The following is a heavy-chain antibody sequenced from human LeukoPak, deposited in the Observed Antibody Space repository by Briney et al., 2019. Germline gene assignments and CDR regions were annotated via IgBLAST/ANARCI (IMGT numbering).Heavy chain of an antibody. Sequence: SETLSLTCAVYGGSFSGYYWSWIRQPPGKGLEWIGEINHSGSTNYNPSLKSRVTISVDTSKNQFSLKLSSVTAADTAVYYCARRRRVVTPVGWFDPWGQGTLVTVSS. CDR2: INHSGST. CDR1: GGSFSGYY. D-gene: IGHD4-23*01. J-gene: IGHJ5*02. CDR3: ARRRRVVTPVGWFDP. V-gene: IGHV4-34*01.